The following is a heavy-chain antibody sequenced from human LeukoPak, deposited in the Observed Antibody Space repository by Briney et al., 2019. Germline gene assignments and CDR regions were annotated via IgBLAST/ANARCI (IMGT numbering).Heavy chain of an antibody. CDR3: ARSRYFDWLYIFDY. V-gene: IGHV4-59*01. CDR2: ICYSGST. D-gene: IGHD3-9*01. J-gene: IGHJ4*02. Sequence: SETLSLTCTVSGGSISSYYWSWIRQPPGKGLEWIGYICYSGSTNYNPSLKSRVTISVDTSKNQFSLKLSSVTAADTAVYYCARSRYFDWLYIFDYWGQGTLVTVSS. CDR1: GGSISSYY.